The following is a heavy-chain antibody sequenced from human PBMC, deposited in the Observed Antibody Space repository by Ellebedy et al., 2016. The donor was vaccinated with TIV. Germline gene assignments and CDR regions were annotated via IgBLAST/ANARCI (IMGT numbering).Heavy chain of an antibody. CDR3: ARSHFVDGSGRSLPFDH. Sequence: ASVKVSXXTSGYMFADFYIHWVQEAPGRGLEWMGRIAPDDGRTTYARNFEGRIAMTRDTSTSTVYMDLSSLRPEDTAVYYCARSHFVDGSGRSLPFDHWGQGTLVTVSS. CDR1: GYMFADFY. D-gene: IGHD3-22*01. CDR2: IAPDDGRT. V-gene: IGHV1-46*01. J-gene: IGHJ4*02.